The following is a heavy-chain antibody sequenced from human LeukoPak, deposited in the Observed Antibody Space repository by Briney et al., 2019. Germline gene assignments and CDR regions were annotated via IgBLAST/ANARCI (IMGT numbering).Heavy chain of an antibody. J-gene: IGHJ5*02. CDR2: INIGGTNT. CDR1: GFTFNDYY. Sequence: GGSLRLSCAASGFTFNDYYMSWIRQAPGKGLEWLSYINIGGTNTHYADSVKGRFTISRDNAKKSLYLEVNNLRAEDAAVYYCATDGAGFDTWGQGVLVTVSS. V-gene: IGHV3-11*01. CDR3: ATDGAGFDT.